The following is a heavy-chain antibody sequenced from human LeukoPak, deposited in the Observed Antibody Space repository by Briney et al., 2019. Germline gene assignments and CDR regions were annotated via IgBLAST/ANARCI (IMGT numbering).Heavy chain of an antibody. V-gene: IGHV3-53*01. CDR2: IYSGGST. Sequence: GGSLRLSCAASGFTFSDYTMNWVRQAPGKGLEWVSVIYSGGSTYYADSVKGRFTISRDNSKNTLYLQMNSLRAEDTAVYYCASSVGASTGSLDYWGQGTLVTVSS. J-gene: IGHJ4*02. CDR3: ASSVGASTGSLDY. D-gene: IGHD1-26*01. CDR1: GFTFSDYT.